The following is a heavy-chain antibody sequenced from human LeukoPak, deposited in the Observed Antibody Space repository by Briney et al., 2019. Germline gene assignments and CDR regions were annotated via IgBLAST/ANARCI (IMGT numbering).Heavy chain of an antibody. J-gene: IGHJ6*02. Sequence: GGSLRLSCAATGFTFSGYAMHWVRQAPGKGLEWVANIKEDGSEKYYVDSVEGRFTVSRDNAENSLYLQMNSLRAEDTGVYYCARYNMDVWGQGTTVTVSS. CDR3: ARYNMDV. CDR1: GFTFSGYA. V-gene: IGHV3-7*01. D-gene: IGHD1-14*01. CDR2: IKEDGSEK.